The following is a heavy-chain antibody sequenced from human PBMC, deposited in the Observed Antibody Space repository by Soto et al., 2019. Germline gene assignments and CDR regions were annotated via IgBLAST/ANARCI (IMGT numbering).Heavy chain of an antibody. J-gene: IGHJ4*02. CDR1: GFTFSSYA. CDR2: ISYDGSNR. CDR3: ARTSIVGATVDY. D-gene: IGHD1-26*01. V-gene: IGHV3-30-3*01. Sequence: QVQLVESGGGVVQPGRSLRLSCAASGFTFSSYAIHWVRQAPGKGLEWVAVISYDGSNRYYADSVKGRFTISRDNSKNTLYLQMNSLRGEDTAVYYCARTSIVGATVDYWGQGTLVTVSS.